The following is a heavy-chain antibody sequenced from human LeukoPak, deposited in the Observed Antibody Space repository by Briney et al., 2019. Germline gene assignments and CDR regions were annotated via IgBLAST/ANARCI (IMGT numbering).Heavy chain of an antibody. J-gene: IGHJ6*03. CDR2: IYYSGST. V-gene: IGHV4-30-4*01. CDR3: ARLPPPQLLPYYYYYYMDV. CDR1: GGSISSGDYY. D-gene: IGHD2-2*01. Sequence: SETLSLTCTVSGGSISSGDYYWSWIRQPPGKGLEWIGYIYYSGSTYYNPSLKSRVTISVDTSKNQFSLKLSSVTAADTAVYYCARLPPPQLLPYYYYYYMDVWGKGTTVTVSS.